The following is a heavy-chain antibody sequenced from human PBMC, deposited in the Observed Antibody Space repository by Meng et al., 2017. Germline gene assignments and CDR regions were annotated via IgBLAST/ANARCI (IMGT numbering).Heavy chain of an antibody. V-gene: IGHV4-4*02. D-gene: IGHD7-27*01. J-gene: IGHJ4*02. CDR2: IYHSGST. CDR1: GCAISRSRW. CDR3: ARDGRSWD. Sequence: QAALEESGPGLVQPSATLSPACAVSGCAISRSRWWSWVRQPPGKGLEWIGEIYHSGSTNYNPSLKSRVTISVDKSKNQFSLKLSSVTAADTAVYYCARDGRSWDWGQGTLVTVSS.